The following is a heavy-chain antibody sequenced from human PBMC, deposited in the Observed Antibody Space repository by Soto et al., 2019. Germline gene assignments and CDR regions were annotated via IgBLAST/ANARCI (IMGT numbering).Heavy chain of an antibody. V-gene: IGHV3-23*01. D-gene: IGHD3-9*01. Sequence: PGGSLRLSCAASGFTFSSYAMSWVRQAPGKGLEWVSAISGSGGSTYYADSVKGRFTISRDNSKNTLYLQMNSLRAEDTAVYYCAKGRRGLRYFDWSFDPWGQGTLVTVSS. J-gene: IGHJ5*02. CDR3: AKGRRGLRYFDWSFDP. CDR2: ISGSGGST. CDR1: GFTFSSYA.